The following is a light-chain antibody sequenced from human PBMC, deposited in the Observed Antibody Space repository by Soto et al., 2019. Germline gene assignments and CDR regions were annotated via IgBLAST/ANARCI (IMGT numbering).Light chain of an antibody. CDR3: QQYGSSPTYT. J-gene: IGKJ2*01. Sequence: EIVLTQSPGTLSLSPGERATLSCRASQSGSSSYLAWYQQKPGQAPRLLIYGASSSATGIPDRFSGSGSGTDFTLTISRLEPEDFAVYYCQQYGSSPTYTFGQWTKLEIK. CDR2: GAS. CDR1: QSGSSSY. V-gene: IGKV3-20*01.